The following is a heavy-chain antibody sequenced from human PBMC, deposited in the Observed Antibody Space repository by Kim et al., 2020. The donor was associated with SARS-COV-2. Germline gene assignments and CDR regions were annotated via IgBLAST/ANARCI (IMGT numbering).Heavy chain of an antibody. CDR2: ISYDGSNK. V-gene: IGHV3-30*03. CDR1: GFTFSSYG. Sequence: GGSLRLSCAASGFTFSSYGMHWVRQAPGKGLEWVAVISYDGSNKYYADSVKGRFTISRDNSKNTLYLQMNSLIAEDTAVYYCICGMDVWGQGTTVTVSS. CDR3: ICGMDV. J-gene: IGHJ6*02. D-gene: IGHD3-3*02.